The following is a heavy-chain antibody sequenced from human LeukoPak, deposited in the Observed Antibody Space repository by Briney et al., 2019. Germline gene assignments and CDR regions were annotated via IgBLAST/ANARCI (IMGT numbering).Heavy chain of an antibody. CDR1: GFTFSDYG. J-gene: IGHJ4*02. CDR3: ARLSTGYDFWSGSPRGHFDY. CDR2: ISSGSSYK. D-gene: IGHD3-3*01. Sequence: GGSLRLSCEASGFTFSDYGMNWVRQAPGKGLEWVASISSGSSYKYYADSVKGRFTISRDNAKKSLYLQMNSLRAEDTAVCYCARLSTGYDFWSGSPRGHFDYWGQGTLVTVSS. V-gene: IGHV3-21*01.